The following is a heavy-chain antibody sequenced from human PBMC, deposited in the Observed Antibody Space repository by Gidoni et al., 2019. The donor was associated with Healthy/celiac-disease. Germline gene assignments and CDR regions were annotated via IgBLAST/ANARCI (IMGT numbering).Heavy chain of an antibody. J-gene: IGHJ4*02. Sequence: QVQLQQWGAGLLKPSETLSLTCAVYGGSFSGYYWSWIRQPPGKGLEWIGEINHSGSTNYNPSLKSRVTISVDTSKNQFSLKLSSVTAADTAVYYCARAPYYCTNGVCGVRYFDYWGQGTLVTVSS. CDR3: ARAPYYCTNGVCGVRYFDY. D-gene: IGHD2-8*01. CDR2: INHSGST. V-gene: IGHV4-34*01. CDR1: GGSFSGYY.